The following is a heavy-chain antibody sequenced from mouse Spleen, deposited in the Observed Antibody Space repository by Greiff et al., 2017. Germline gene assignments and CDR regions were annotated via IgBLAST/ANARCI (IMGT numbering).Heavy chain of an antibody. Sequence: EVKVVESGGGLVKPGGSLKLSCEASGFTFSSYAMSWVRQSPEQRLEWVAEISSGGSYTYYPDTVTGRFTISRDNAKNTLYLEMSSLRSEDTAMYYCARERYGNYERAMDYWGQGTSVTVSS. J-gene: IGHJ4*01. CDR3: ARERYGNYERAMDY. CDR1: GFTFSSYA. V-gene: IGHV5-9-4*01. D-gene: IGHD2-1*01. CDR2: ISSGGSYT.